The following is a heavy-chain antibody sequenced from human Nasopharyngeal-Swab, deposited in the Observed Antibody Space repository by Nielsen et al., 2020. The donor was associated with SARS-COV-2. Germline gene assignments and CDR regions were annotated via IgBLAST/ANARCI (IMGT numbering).Heavy chain of an antibody. J-gene: IGHJ1*01. CDR1: GFTFSSYA. CDR3: AKDPGGYSSSWYFQH. D-gene: IGHD6-13*01. V-gene: IGHV3-23*01. Sequence: GGSLRLSCAASGFTFSSYAMSWVRQAPGKGLEWVSAISGSGGSTYYADSVKGRFTISRDNSKYALYLQMNSLRAEDTAVYYCAKDPGGYSSSWYFQHWGQGTLVTVSS. CDR2: ISGSGGST.